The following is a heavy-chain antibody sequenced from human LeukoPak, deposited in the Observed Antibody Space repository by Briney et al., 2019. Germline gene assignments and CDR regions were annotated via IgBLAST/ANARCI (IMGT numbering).Heavy chain of an antibody. V-gene: IGHV3-11*06. CDR1: GFTFSDYY. D-gene: IGHD3-22*01. J-gene: IGHJ4*02. Sequence: KPGGSLRLSCAASGFTFSDYYVSWIRQAPGKGLEWVSYISSSGAYTNYADSVKGRFTISRGNAKNSLYLQMNSLRAEDTAVYYCARGYESSGYYYGYWGQGTLVTVSS. CDR3: ARGYESSGYYYGY. CDR2: ISSSGAYT.